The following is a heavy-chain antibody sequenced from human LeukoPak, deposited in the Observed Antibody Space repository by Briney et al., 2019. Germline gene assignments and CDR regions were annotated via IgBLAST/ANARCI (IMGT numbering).Heavy chain of an antibody. CDR2: INSNGDST. V-gene: IGHV3-64D*09. CDR1: GFTFSAYA. J-gene: IGHJ4*02. Sequence: GGSLRLSCSVSGFTFSAYAMHWVRPAAGKGLEFLSSINSNGDSTYHADSVKGRFTISRDNSRSTLYLQMRSLRPEDTAVYYCVKSGYSTSSDVDYWGQGTLVTVSS. D-gene: IGHD6-6*01. CDR3: VKSGYSTSSDVDY.